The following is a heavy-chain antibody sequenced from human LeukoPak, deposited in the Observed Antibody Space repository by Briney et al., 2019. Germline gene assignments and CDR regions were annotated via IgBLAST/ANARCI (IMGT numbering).Heavy chain of an antibody. CDR3: ARGAINMIVEAGSWFDP. Sequence: GGSLRLSCAASGFIFSNYCMNWVRQAPGKGLEWVSSISSSSIYIYYADSVKGRFTISRDNAKNSLYLQMNSLRVEDTAVYYCARGAINMIVEAGSWFDPWGQGTLVTVSS. D-gene: IGHD3-22*01. CDR2: ISSSSIYI. V-gene: IGHV3-21*01. CDR1: GFIFSNYC. J-gene: IGHJ5*02.